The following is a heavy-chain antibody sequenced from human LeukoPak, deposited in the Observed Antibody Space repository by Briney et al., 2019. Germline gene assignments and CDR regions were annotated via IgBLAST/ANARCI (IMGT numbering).Heavy chain of an antibody. D-gene: IGHD5-12*01. CDR1: GFTFSNYA. J-gene: IGHJ4*02. CDR2: ISGSGDGT. Sequence: PGGSLRLSCAASGFTFSNYAMSWVRQAPGKGLEWVSAISGSGDGTYSADSVKGRFTISRDNSKNTLYLQMNSLRAEDTAVYYCAKPFYSGYDSHFDYWAREPWSPSPQ. CDR3: AKPFYSGYDSHFDY. V-gene: IGHV3-23*01.